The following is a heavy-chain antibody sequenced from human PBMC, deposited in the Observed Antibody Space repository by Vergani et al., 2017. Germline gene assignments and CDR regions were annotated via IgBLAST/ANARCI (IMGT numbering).Heavy chain of an antibody. Sequence: QVQLVQSGAEVKKPGASVKVSCKASGYTFTGYYMHWVRQAPGQGLEWMGWINPNSGNTGYAQKFQGRVTITRNTSISTAYMELSSLRSEDTAVYYCARLFGYCSGGSCYYNYYYYYGMDVWGQGTTVTVSS. CDR1: GYTFTGYY. CDR2: INPNSGNT. CDR3: ARLFGYCSGGSCYYNYYYYYGMDV. V-gene: IGHV1-8*03. D-gene: IGHD2-15*01. J-gene: IGHJ6*02.